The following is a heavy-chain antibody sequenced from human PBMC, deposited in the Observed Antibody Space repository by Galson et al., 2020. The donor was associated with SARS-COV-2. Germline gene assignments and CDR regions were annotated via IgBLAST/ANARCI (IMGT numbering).Heavy chain of an antibody. Sequence: GGSLRLSCAASGFTFSSYAMHWVRQAPGKGLEWVAVISYDGSNKYYADSVKGRFTISRDNSKNTLYLQMNSLRAEDTAVYYCARTPDYYDSSGYYYEDWGQGTLVTVSS. J-gene: IGHJ4*02. CDR3: ARTPDYYDSSGYYYED. CDR2: ISYDGSNK. D-gene: IGHD3-22*01. CDR1: GFTFSSYA. V-gene: IGHV3-30-3*01.